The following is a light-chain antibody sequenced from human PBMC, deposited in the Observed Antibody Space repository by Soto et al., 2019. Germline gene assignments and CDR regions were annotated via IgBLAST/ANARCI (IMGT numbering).Light chain of an antibody. Sequence: DIVMTQSPDSLAVSLGERATINCKSSQSVLYSSNNKNYLSWYQQKPGQPTKLLIYWASTRESGVPDRFSGSGSGTDFTLTISSLQAEDVALYYCQQYYSPWTFGQGTKVELK. V-gene: IGKV4-1*01. CDR1: QSVLYSSNNKNY. J-gene: IGKJ1*01. CDR2: WAS. CDR3: QQYYSPWT.